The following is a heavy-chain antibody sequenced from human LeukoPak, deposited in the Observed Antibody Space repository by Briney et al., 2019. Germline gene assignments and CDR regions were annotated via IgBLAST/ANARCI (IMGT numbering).Heavy chain of an antibody. CDR2: ISGSGGST. CDR3: AKERTTMIVVVITYDAFDI. Sequence: PGGSLRLSCAASRFTFSSYAMSWVRQAPGKGLEWVSAISGSGGSTFYADSVKGRFTISRDNSKNTLYLQMNSLRAEDTAVYYCAKERTTMIVVVITYDAFDIWGQGTMVTVSS. D-gene: IGHD3-22*01. CDR1: RFTFSSYA. V-gene: IGHV3-23*01. J-gene: IGHJ3*02.